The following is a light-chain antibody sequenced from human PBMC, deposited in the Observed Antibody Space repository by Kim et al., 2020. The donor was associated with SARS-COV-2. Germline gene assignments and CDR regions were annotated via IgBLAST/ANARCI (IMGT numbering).Light chain of an antibody. Sequence: NFMLTQPHSVSESPGKTVTISCTRTSGSIASNYVQWYQRRPGSAPTTVIYEDNQRPSGVPDRFSGSIDSSSNSASLTISGLKTEDEADYYCQSYRV. CDR3: QSYRV. V-gene: IGLV6-57*03. CDR1: SGSIASNY. CDR2: EDN. J-gene: IGLJ3*02.